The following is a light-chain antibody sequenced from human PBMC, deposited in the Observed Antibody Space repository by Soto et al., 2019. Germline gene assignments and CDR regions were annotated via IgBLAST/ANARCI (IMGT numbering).Light chain of an antibody. V-gene: IGKV3-15*01. Sequence: EIVMTQSPVALSVSPGESAALSCRASQSVGRNFAWYQQRPGQAPRVLIYGTSTRATGVPARFSGSGSGTDFTLTISSLQSEDCAVYYCQQYNNWPYTFGQGTRLEIK. CDR2: GTS. CDR3: QQYNNWPYT. J-gene: IGKJ2*01. CDR1: QSVGRN.